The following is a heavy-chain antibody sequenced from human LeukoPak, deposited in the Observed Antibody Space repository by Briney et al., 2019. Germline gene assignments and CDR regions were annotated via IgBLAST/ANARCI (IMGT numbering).Heavy chain of an antibody. CDR2: IYYSGTT. Sequence: SETLSLTCTVSGGSISSYYWNWIRQPPGKGLEWIGYIYYSGTTNYNPSLKSRVTISVDTSKNQFSPKLSSVTAADTAVYYCARVSGYDSSGQERDVFDYWGQGTLVTVSS. V-gene: IGHV4-59*01. CDR1: GGSISSYY. J-gene: IGHJ4*02. CDR3: ARVSGYDSSGQERDVFDY. D-gene: IGHD3-22*01.